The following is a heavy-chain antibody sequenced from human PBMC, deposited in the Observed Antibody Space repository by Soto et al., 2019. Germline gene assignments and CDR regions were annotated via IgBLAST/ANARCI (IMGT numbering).Heavy chain of an antibody. V-gene: IGHV3-9*01. Sequence: EVQLVESGGDLVQPGRSLRLSCAASGITLDDYAMHWVRQVPGKGLEWVSGVTWNSDRITYADPVKGRFTISRDNAKNSLNLLMNSLRAEDTALYYCVADYYGSGRGAFDFWGQGTMVTVSS. CDR1: GITLDDYA. J-gene: IGHJ3*01. CDR3: VADYYGSGRGAFDF. CDR2: VTWNSDRI. D-gene: IGHD3-10*01.